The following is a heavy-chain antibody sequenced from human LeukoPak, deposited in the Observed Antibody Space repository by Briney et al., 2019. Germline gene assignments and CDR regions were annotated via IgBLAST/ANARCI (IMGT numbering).Heavy chain of an antibody. V-gene: IGHV1-2*02. CDR2: INPNSGGT. CDR1: GYTFTGYY. D-gene: IGHD3-9*01. Sequence: ASVKVSCKASGYTFTGYYMHWVRQAPGQGLEWMGWINPNSGGTNYAQKFQGRVTMTRDTSISTAYMELSRLRSDDTAVYYCARDLHDILTGYQEYYFDYWRQGTLVTVSS. CDR3: ARDLHDILTGYQEYYFDY. J-gene: IGHJ4*02.